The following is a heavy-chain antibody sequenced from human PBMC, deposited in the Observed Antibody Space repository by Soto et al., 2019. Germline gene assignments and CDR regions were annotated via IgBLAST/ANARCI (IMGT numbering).Heavy chain of an antibody. CDR3: ERVARAAAAGSLDY. D-gene: IGHD6-13*01. CDR1: GGSISIDYR. CDR2: IYRSGNT. V-gene: IGHV4-38-2*02. J-gene: IGHJ4*02. Sequence: ETLSLTCTVSGGSISIDYRWRWISQPPGKGLEWIGIIYRSGNTYYNPSLTSRVTISVDTFQNQFSLKLSSVTAAEKAVYYCERVARAAAAGSLDYWGQGTLVTVSS.